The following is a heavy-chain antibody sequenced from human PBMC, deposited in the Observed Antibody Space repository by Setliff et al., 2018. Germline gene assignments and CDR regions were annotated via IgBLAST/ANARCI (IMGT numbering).Heavy chain of an antibody. D-gene: IGHD3-22*01. V-gene: IGHV1-18*01. CDR2: ISAYNGNT. CDR3: AREAGYYDSSGPVGVPYYYYMDV. Sequence: ASVKVSCKASGYTFTSYGISWVRQAPGQGLEWMGWISAYNGNTNYAQKLQGRVTMTTDTSTSTAYMELRSLRSDDTAVYYCAREAGYYDSSGPVGVPYYYYMDVWGKGTTVTVSS. J-gene: IGHJ6*03. CDR1: GYTFTSYG.